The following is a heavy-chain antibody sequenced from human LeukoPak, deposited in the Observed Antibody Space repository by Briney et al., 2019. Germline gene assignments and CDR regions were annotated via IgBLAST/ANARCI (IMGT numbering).Heavy chain of an antibody. CDR3: ARGGVGGYSYGSYSYGMDV. V-gene: IGHV4-39*01. CDR1: GGSISISTYF. CDR2: IYYSGST. D-gene: IGHD5-18*01. J-gene: IGHJ6*02. Sequence: SETLSLTCTVSGGSISISTYFRGWIRQPPGKGLEWVGTIYYSGSTYYNPSLKSRVTISVDTSKNQFSLKLSSVTAADTAVYYCARGGVGGYSYGSYSYGMDVWGQGTTVTVSS.